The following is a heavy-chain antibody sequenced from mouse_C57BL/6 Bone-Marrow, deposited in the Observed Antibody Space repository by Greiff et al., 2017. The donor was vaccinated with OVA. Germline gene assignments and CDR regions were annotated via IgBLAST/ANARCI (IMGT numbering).Heavy chain of an antibody. J-gene: IGHJ1*03. D-gene: IGHD1-1*01. CDR3: ARNYYGSTDWYFDV. CDR1: GFSLSTSGMG. V-gene: IGHV8-12*01. CDR2: IYWDDDK. Sequence: ESGPGILQSSQTLSLTCSFSGFSLSTSGMGVSWIRQPSGKGLEWLAHIYWDDDKRYNPSLKSRLTISKDTSRNQVFLKITSVDTADTATYYCARNYYGSTDWYFDVWGTGTTVTVSS.